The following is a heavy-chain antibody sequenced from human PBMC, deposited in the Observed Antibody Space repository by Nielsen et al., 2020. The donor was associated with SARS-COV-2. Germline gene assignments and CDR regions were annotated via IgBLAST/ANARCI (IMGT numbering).Heavy chain of an antibody. Sequence: GGSLRLSCAASGFTFSSYAMSWVRQAPGKGLEWVSAISGSGGSTYYADSVKGRFTISRDNAKNSLYLQMNSLRAEDTAVYYCARDRWGSGWYNWFDPWGQGTLVTVSS. J-gene: IGHJ5*02. D-gene: IGHD6-19*01. CDR2: ISGSGGST. CDR1: GFTFSSYA. CDR3: ARDRWGSGWYNWFDP. V-gene: IGHV3-23*01.